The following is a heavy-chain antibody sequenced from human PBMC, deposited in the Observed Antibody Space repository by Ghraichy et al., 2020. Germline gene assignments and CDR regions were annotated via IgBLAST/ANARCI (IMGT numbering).Heavy chain of an antibody. CDR2: VYYSGSA. Sequence: SQTLSLTCSVSDDSINSRNYYWGWIRQAPGGGLEWVATVYYSGSAYYSPSLKDRVTISIDRPNKQFFLKLHSMTAADTAVYYCARAMACRPYDYWGPGMLVTVSS. CDR1: DDSINSRNYY. J-gene: IGHJ4*02. D-gene: IGHD5-24*01. V-gene: IGHV4-39*07. CDR3: ARAMACRPYDY.